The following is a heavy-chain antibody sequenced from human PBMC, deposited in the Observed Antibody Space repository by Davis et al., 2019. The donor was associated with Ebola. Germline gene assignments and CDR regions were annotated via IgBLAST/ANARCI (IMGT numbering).Heavy chain of an antibody. D-gene: IGHD5-18*01. V-gene: IGHV4-59*01. CDR3: ARHPDTAMVQHYNWFDP. CDR1: GGSISSYY. J-gene: IGHJ5*02. CDR2: IYYSGST. Sequence: PSETLSLTCTVSGGSISSYYWSWIRQPPGKGLEWIGYIYYSGSTNYNPSLKSRVTISVDTSKNQFSLKLSSVTAADTAVYYCARHPDTAMVQHYNWFDPWGQGTLVTVSS.